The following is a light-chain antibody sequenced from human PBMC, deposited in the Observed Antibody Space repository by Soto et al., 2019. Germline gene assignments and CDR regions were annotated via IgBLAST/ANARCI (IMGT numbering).Light chain of an antibody. J-gene: IGKJ4*01. CDR2: GAS. V-gene: IGKV3-20*01. CDR1: QSVSSRC. Sequence: IVLTQSPGTLSLSPGERATLSCRASQSVSSRCLAWYQQKAGQAPRLLIYGASSRATGIPDRFSGSGSGTDFTLTISRLEPEDFAVYYCQQYGSSPPITFGGGTKVEIK. CDR3: QQYGSSPPIT.